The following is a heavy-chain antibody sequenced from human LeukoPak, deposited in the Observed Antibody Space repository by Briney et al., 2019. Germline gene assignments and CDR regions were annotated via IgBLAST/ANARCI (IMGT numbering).Heavy chain of an antibody. D-gene: IGHD3-22*01. CDR2: ISAYNGNT. J-gene: IGHJ3*02. CDR1: GDTFTSYG. CDR3: ALTMISPLDAFDI. Sequence: ASLKVSCTASGDTFTSYGISWVRQAPGQGLEWMGWISAYNGNTNYAQKLQGRVTMTTDTFTSTAYMELRSLRSDDTAVYYCALTMISPLDAFDIWGQGTMVTVSS. V-gene: IGHV1-18*01.